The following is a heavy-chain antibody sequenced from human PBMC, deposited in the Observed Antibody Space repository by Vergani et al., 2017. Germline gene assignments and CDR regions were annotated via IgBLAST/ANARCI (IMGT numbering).Heavy chain of an antibody. D-gene: IGHD1-7*01. J-gene: IGHJ4*02. Sequence: EVQLVESGGGLIQPGGSLRLSCAASGFTVSSNYMSWVRQAPGKGLEWVSVIYSGGSTYYADSVKGRFTITRDNPKNTLYLQMNSLRAEDTAVYYCAKAALNWNFNYWGQGTLVTVSS. CDR2: IYSGGST. CDR3: AKAALNWNFNY. V-gene: IGHV3-53*01. CDR1: GFTVSSNY.